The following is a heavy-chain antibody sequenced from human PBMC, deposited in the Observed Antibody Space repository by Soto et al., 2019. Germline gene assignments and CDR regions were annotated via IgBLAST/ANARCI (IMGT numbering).Heavy chain of an antibody. V-gene: IGHV3-9*01. Sequence: HPGGSLRLSCAASGFTFDDYAMHWVRQAPGKGLEWVSGISWNSGSIGYADSVKGRFTISRDNAKNSLYLQMNSLRAEDTALYYCAKDSSGYLEYFQHWGQGTLVTV. CDR1: GFTFDDYA. J-gene: IGHJ1*01. CDR2: ISWNSGSI. CDR3: AKDSSGYLEYFQH. D-gene: IGHD3-9*01.